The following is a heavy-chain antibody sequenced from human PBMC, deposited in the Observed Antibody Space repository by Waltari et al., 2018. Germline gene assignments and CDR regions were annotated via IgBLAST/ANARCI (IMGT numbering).Heavy chain of an antibody. Sequence: QLQLQGSGPGLVKPSETLSLTCTVSGGSISSSSYYWGWLRPPPGQGRERNGSIYYSGSTYYNPSLKSRVTISVDTSKNQFSLKLSSVTAADTAVYYCARQDPRPSGYSGYDYYYYYGMDVWGQGTTVTVSS. CDR2: IYYSGST. CDR3: ARQDPRPSGYSGYDYYYYYGMDV. D-gene: IGHD5-12*01. V-gene: IGHV4-39*01. J-gene: IGHJ6*02. CDR1: GGSISSSSYY.